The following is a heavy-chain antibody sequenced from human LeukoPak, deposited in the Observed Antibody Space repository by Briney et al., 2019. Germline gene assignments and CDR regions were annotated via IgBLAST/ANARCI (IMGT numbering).Heavy chain of an antibody. CDR3: ATDRLQKVREGFDY. Sequence: GASVKVSFKVSGYTLTELSMHWVRQAPGKGLEWMGGFDPEDGETIYAQKFQGRVTMTEDTSTDTAYMELSSLGSEDTAVYYCATDRLQKVREGFDYWGQGTLVTVSS. CDR2: FDPEDGET. V-gene: IGHV1-24*01. D-gene: IGHD4-11*01. CDR1: GYTLTELS. J-gene: IGHJ4*02.